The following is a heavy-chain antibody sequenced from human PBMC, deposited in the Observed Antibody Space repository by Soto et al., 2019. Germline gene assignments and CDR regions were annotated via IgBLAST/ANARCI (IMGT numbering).Heavy chain of an antibody. CDR1: GFTFSRVS. J-gene: IGHJ6*01. CDR3: ARDHGMFLSYYYYGMDV. Sequence: QVQLVESGGGVVQPGRSLTLSCAASGFTFSRVSMHWVRQAPGKGLAWVAVISYDGSNTHYAESVKGRFNISRDDSKNTVFLQMNNLRGEDSAVYYCARDHGMFLSYYYYGMDVW. D-gene: IGHD3-10*02. CDR2: ISYDGSNT. V-gene: IGHV3-30-3*01.